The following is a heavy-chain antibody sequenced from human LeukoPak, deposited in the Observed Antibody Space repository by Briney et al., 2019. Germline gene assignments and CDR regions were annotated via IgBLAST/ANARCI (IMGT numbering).Heavy chain of an antibody. V-gene: IGHV4-59*01. CDR3: ARVGSSWLSYYYGMDV. CDR1: GGSISSYY. CDR2: IYYSGST. J-gene: IGHJ6*02. D-gene: IGHD6-13*01. Sequence: SETLSLTCTVSGGSISSYYWSWIRQPPGKGLEWIGCIYYSGSTNYNPSLKGRVTISVDTSKNQFSLKLSSVTAADTAVYYCARVGSSWLSYYYGMDVWGQGTTVTVSS.